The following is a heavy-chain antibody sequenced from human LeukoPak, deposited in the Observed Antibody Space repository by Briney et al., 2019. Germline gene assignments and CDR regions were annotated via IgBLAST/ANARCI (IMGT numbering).Heavy chain of an antibody. CDR3: ARDRREIKLWPREYYYYYMDV. Sequence: PGGSLRLSCAASGFTFSSYSMNWVRQAPGKGLEWVSSISGSNSYIYYADSMKGRFTISRDNAKNSLYLQMNSLRAEDTAVYYCARDRREIKLWPREYYYYYMDVWGKGTTVTISS. CDR1: GFTFSSYS. V-gene: IGHV3-21*01. CDR2: ISGSNSYI. J-gene: IGHJ6*03. D-gene: IGHD5-18*01.